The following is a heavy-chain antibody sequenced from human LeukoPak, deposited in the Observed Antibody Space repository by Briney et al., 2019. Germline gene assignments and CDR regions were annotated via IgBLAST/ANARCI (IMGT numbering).Heavy chain of an antibody. CDR2: ISPNSGGT. J-gene: IGHJ6*03. V-gene: IGHV1-2*02. CDR3: ARGTRLLVRDYYYYMDV. D-gene: IGHD3-10*01. CDR1: GYTFTNYY. Sequence: ASVKVSCKASGYTFTNYYIHWVRQAPGQGLEWMGWISPNSGGTKYAQKFKGRVIMTRDTSINTVYMELSKLRSDDTAVYYCARGTRLLVRDYYYYMDVWGKGTTVTVSS.